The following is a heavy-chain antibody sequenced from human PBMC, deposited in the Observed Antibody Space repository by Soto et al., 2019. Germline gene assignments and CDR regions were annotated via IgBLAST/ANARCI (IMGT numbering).Heavy chain of an antibody. D-gene: IGHD3-22*01. CDR3: AKGAPGYYDSSGYYTY. J-gene: IGHJ4*02. CDR2: ISGSGGST. CDR1: VFPFSSYA. Sequence: GGSLRLSCAASVFPFSSYAMSWVRQAPGKGLEWVSAISGSGGSTYYADSVKGRFTISRDNSKNTLYLQMNSLRAEDTAVYYCAKGAPGYYDSSGYYTYWGQGTLVTVSS. V-gene: IGHV3-23*01.